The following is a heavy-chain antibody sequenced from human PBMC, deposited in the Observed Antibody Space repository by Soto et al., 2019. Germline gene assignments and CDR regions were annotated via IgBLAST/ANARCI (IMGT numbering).Heavy chain of an antibody. Sequence: SETLSLTCAIYGASLGGFHWTWLRQAPGKGLEWIGELIHGGSTNYNPSLKGRVSFSLDTSKNQFSLHLMSVTAADTAVYYCARSPLGYDYVRQTWREVGDSFNIWGRGALVTVSS. J-gene: IGHJ3*02. CDR3: ARSPLGYDYVRQTWREVGDSFNI. V-gene: IGHV4-34*12. D-gene: IGHD3-16*01. CDR1: GASLGGFH. CDR2: LIHGGST.